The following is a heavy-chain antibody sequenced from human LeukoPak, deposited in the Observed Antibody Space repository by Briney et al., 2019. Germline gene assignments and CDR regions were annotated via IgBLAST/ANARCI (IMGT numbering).Heavy chain of an antibody. CDR3: ARTLSRTHLMNYYDRRFDP. V-gene: IGHV3-23*01. D-gene: IGHD3-22*01. J-gene: IGHJ5*02. CDR2: ISGSGGST. Sequence: PGGSLRLSCVASGFSFSNYVMTWVRQAPGKGLEWVSAISGSGGSTYYADSVKGRFTFSRDNAKNSLYLQMNSLRAEDTAVYYCARTLSRTHLMNYYDRRFDPWGQGTLVTVSS. CDR1: GFSFSNYV.